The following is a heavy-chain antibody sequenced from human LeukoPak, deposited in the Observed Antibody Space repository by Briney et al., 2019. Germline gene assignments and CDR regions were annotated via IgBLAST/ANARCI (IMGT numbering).Heavy chain of an antibody. V-gene: IGHV1-18*04. Sequence: GASVKVSCKASGYTFTSYGIGWVRQAPGQGLEWMGWISAYNGNTNYAQKLQGRVTMTTDTSTSTAYMELRSLRSDDTAVYYCARVGLGYCSSTSCYEFDYWGQGTLVTVSS. CDR3: ARVGLGYCSSTSCYEFDY. CDR2: ISAYNGNT. J-gene: IGHJ4*02. CDR1: GYTFTSYG. D-gene: IGHD2-2*01.